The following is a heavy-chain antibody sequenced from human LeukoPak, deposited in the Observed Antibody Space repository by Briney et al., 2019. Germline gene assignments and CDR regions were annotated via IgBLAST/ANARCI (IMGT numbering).Heavy chain of an antibody. V-gene: IGHV4-31*03. Sequence: SETLSLTCTVSGGSIGSSSYYWGWIRQHPGKGLEWIGHIYYDGTAYYNPSLRSRVIISVDTSKNQFSLRLSSVTAADTAVYYCARRRDDDSSGFYNWFDPWGQGALVTVSS. CDR2: IYYDGTA. D-gene: IGHD3-22*01. CDR1: GGSIGSSSYY. J-gene: IGHJ5*02. CDR3: ARRRDDDSSGFYNWFDP.